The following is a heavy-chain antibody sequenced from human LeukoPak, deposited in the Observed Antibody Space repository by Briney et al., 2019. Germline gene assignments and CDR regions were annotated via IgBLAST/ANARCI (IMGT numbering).Heavy chain of an antibody. V-gene: IGHV3-23*01. CDR3: AKDDAWLRFGE. CDR2: INSSGGST. Sequence: GGSLRLSCAASGFTFSSYAMSWVRQAPGKGLEWVSDINSSGGSTYYADSVKGRFTISRDNSKNTLYLEVISLTAEDTAVYYCAKDDAWLRFGEWSQGTLVTVSS. J-gene: IGHJ4*02. CDR1: GFTFSSYA. D-gene: IGHD3-10*01.